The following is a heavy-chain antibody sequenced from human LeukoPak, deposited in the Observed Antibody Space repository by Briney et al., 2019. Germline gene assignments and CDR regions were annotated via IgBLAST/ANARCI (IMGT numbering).Heavy chain of an antibody. V-gene: IGHV4-31*03. CDR3: ARDDPRDYYGMDV. J-gene: IGHJ6*04. CDR2: IYYSGST. CDR1: GGSISSGGYY. Sequence: PSETLSLTCTVSGGSISSGGYYWSWIRPHPGKGLEWIGYIYYSGSTYYNPSLKSRVTISVDTSKNQFSLKLSSVTAADTAVYYCARDDPRDYYGMDVWGKGTTVTVSS.